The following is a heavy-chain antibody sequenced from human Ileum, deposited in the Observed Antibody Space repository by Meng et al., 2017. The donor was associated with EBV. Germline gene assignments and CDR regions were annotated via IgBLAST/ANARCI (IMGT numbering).Heavy chain of an antibody. CDR1: GYTFTNDG. CDR2: ISAYNGNT. Sequence: VQLVQSGAGVKTPGTSVASSCKASGYTFTNDGITWVRQAPGQGLEWMGWISAYNGNTNYAQKLQGRVTMTTDTSTSTAYMELRSLRSDDTAVYYCARDRQCVYWGQGTLVTVSS. D-gene: IGHD6-19*01. CDR3: ARDRQCVY. J-gene: IGHJ4*02. V-gene: IGHV1-18*01.